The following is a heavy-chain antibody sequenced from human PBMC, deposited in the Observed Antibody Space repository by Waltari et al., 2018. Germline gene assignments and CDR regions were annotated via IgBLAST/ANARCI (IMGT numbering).Heavy chain of an antibody. D-gene: IGHD4-17*01. CDR1: EFSFISYA. Sequence: EVQLLESGGGLVQPGGSLRLSCAASEFSFISYAMRWVRQAPGQGLEWVSGISSSGVRYYADSVKGRFTISRDNSKNVLYLQMNSLRAEDTAVYYCARYGDPAKFFGYWGQGTLVTVSS. CDR3: ARYGDPAKFFGY. CDR2: ISSSGVR. J-gene: IGHJ4*02. V-gene: IGHV3-23*01.